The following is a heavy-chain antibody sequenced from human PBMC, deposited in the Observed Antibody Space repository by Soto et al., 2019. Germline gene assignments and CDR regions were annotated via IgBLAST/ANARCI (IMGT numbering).Heavy chain of an antibody. D-gene: IGHD5-18*01. J-gene: IGHJ4*02. CDR2: IWYDGSNK. CDR3: ARDRSRGYSYGPGY. Sequence: VAVIWYDGSNKYYADSVKGRFTISRDNSKNTLYLQMNSLRAEDTAVYYCARDRSRGYSYGPGYWGQGTLVTVSS. V-gene: IGHV3-33*01.